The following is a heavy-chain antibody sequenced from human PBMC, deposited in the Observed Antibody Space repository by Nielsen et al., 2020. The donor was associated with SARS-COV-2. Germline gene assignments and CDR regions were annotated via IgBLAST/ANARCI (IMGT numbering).Heavy chain of an antibody. CDR2: IKQDGSEK. J-gene: IGHJ4*02. CDR3: AREGRQWLVQTPHFDY. Sequence: GGSLRLSCAASGFTFSSYWMSWVRQAPGKGLEWVANIKQDGSEKYYVDSVKGRFTISRDNAKNSLYLQMNSLRAEDTAVYHCAREGRQWLVQTPHFDYWGQGTLVTVSS. V-gene: IGHV3-7*03. CDR1: GFTFSSYW. D-gene: IGHD6-19*01.